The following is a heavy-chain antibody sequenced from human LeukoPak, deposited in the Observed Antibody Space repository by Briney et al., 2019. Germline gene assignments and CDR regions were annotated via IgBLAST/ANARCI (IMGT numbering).Heavy chain of an antibody. D-gene: IGHD3-10*01. J-gene: IGHJ6*03. CDR3: ASTSLYGSGSYGPYYYYYMDV. V-gene: IGHV1-69*13. Sequence: SVKVSCKASGGTFSSYAISWVRQAPGQGLEWMGGIIPIFDTANYAQKFQGRVTITADESTSTAYMELSSLRSEDTAVYYCASTSLYGSGSYGPYYYYYMDVWGKGTTVTVSS. CDR1: GGTFSSYA. CDR2: IIPIFDTA.